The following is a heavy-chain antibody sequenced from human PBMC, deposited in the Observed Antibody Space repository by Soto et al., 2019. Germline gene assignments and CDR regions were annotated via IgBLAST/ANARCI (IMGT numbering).Heavy chain of an antibody. CDR2: INAGNGNT. Sequence: SVKVSCKASGYTFTSYAMHWVRQAPGQRLEWMGWINAGNGNTKYSQKFQGRVTITRDTSASTAYMELSSLRSEDTAVYYCARDLSSGWYYNAFDIWGQGTMATVSS. CDR3: ARDLSSGWYYNAFDI. CDR1: GYTFTSYA. J-gene: IGHJ3*02. D-gene: IGHD6-19*01. V-gene: IGHV1-3*01.